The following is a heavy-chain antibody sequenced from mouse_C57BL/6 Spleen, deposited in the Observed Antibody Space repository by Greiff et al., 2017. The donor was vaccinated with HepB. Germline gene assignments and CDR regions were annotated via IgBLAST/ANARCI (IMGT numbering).Heavy chain of an antibody. CDR3: ASYGYDGAWFAY. Sequence: QVQLQQPGAELVKPGASVKLSCKASGYTFTSYWMQWVKQRPGQGLEWIGEIDPSDSYTNYNQKFKGKATLTVDKSSSTAYMQLSSLTSEDAAVYYCASYGYDGAWFAYWGQGTLVTVSA. CDR2: IDPSDSYT. J-gene: IGHJ3*01. V-gene: IGHV1-50*01. CDR1: GYTFTSYW. D-gene: IGHD2-2*01.